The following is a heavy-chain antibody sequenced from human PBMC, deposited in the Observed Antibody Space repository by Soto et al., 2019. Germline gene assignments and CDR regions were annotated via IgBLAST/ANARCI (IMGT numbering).Heavy chain of an antibody. CDR3: AKGGY. J-gene: IGHJ4*02. D-gene: IGHD3-16*01. CDR1: GFTFDDYA. Sequence: EVQLVESGGGLVQPGRSLRLSCAASGFTFDDYAMHWVRQAPGKGLEWVSGISWNSGSIGYADSAKGRFTISRDNAKNSLYLQMNSLRVEDTALYYCAKGGYWGQGSLVTVSS. V-gene: IGHV3-9*01. CDR2: ISWNSGSI.